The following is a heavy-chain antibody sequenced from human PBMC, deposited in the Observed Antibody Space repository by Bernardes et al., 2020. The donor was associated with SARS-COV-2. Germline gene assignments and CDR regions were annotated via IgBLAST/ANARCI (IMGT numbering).Heavy chain of an antibody. D-gene: IGHD2-15*01. CDR1: EYNFATYW. J-gene: IGHJ6*02. CDR2: IDPSDSYA. V-gene: IGHV5-10-1*01. CDR3: ARPLVSGSYYYYYGMDV. Sequence: GESLKISCKGSEYNFATYWITWVRQMPGKGLEWMGRIDPSDSYAIYSPSFQGHVTLSVDKSISTAYLQWNSLKASDTAIYYCARPLVSGSYYYYYGMDVWGQGTTVTVSS.